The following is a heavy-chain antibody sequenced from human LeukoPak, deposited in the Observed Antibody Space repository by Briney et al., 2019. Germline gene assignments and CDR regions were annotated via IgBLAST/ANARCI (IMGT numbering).Heavy chain of an antibody. CDR3: ARNTGWSYYFDY. V-gene: IGHV3-21*01. CDR2: ISSSSSYI. D-gene: IGHD2-15*01. J-gene: IGHJ4*02. Sequence: GGSLRLSCAASGFTFSSYSMNWVRQAPGKGLEWDSSISSSSSYIYYADSVKGRFTISRDNAKTSLYLQMDSLRAEDTAVYYCARNTGWSYYFDYWGQGTLVTVSS. CDR1: GFTFSSYS.